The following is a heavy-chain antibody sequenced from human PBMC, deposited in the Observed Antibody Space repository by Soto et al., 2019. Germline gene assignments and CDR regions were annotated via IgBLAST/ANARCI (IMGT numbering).Heavy chain of an antibody. CDR2: ISVYNGNT. Sequence: GASVKVSCKASGYTFTSYGISWVRQAPGQGLEWMGWISVYNGNTKYAQKLQGRVSMTTDTSTSTAYMGLRSLRSDDSAVYYCARSGRPGYYYYIMDVWGQGTTVTVSS. V-gene: IGHV1-18*01. J-gene: IGHJ6*02. D-gene: IGHD3-10*01. CDR3: ARSGRPGYYYYIMDV. CDR1: GYTFTSYG.